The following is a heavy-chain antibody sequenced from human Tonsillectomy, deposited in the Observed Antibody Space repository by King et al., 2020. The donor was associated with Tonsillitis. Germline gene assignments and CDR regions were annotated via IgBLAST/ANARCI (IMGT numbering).Heavy chain of an antibody. CDR3: ARYTVTRYYYYYYGMDV. Sequence: QLVQSGAEVKKPGASVKVSCKSSGYTFTSYDINWVRQATGQGLEWRGWMNPNSGNTGYAQKFQGRVTMTRNTSISTAYMELSSLRSEDTAVYYCARYTVTRYYYYYYGMDVWGQGTTVTVSS. CDR1: GYTFTSYD. V-gene: IGHV1-8*01. CDR2: MNPNSGNT. D-gene: IGHD4-17*01. J-gene: IGHJ6*02.